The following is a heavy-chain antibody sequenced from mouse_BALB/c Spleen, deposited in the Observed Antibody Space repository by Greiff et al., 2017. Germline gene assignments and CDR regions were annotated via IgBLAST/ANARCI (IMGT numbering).Heavy chain of an antibody. Sequence: QVHVKQSGPELVRPGASVKMSCKASGYTFTSYWMHWVKQRPGQGLEWIGMIDPSNSETRLNQKFKDKATLNVDKSSNTAYMQLSSLTSEDSAVYYCAREGYYGSRPYYFDYWGQGTTLTVSS. CDR1: GYTFTSYW. D-gene: IGHD1-1*01. J-gene: IGHJ2*01. CDR3: AREGYYGSRPYYFDY. CDR2: IDPSNSET. V-gene: IGHV1S127*01.